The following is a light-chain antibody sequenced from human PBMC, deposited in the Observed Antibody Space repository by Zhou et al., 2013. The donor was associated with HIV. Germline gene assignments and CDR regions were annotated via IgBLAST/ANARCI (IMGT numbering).Light chain of an antibody. CDR1: QSVRTY. CDR2: DAS. J-gene: IGKJ1*01. V-gene: IGKV3-11*01. CDR3: QQRSNWPSWT. Sequence: EIVLTQSPATLSLSPGERATLSCRASQSVRTYLAWYQQRPGQAPRLLIYDASNRATGIPARFSGSGSGTDFTLTISSLEPEDFAVYYCQQRSNWPSWTFGQGTKGGNQT.